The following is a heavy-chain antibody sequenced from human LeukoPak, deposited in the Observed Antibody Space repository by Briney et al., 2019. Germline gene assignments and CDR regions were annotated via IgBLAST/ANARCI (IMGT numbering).Heavy chain of an antibody. CDR2: IIPILGIA. CDR1: GGTFSSYA. CDR3: AREGYSSSWYYWGYYYYGMDV. Sequence: SVKVSCKASGGTFSSYAISWVRQAPGQGLEWMGRIIPILGIANYAQKFQGRVTITADKSTSTAYMELRSLRSDDTAVYYCAREGYSSSWYYWGYYYYGMDVWGQGTTVTASS. D-gene: IGHD6-13*01. V-gene: IGHV1-69*04. J-gene: IGHJ6*02.